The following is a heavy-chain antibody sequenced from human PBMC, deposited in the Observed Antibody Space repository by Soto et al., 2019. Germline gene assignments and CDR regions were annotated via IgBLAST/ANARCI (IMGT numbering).Heavy chain of an antibody. Sequence: SETLSLTCAVYGGSFSAYYWSWIRQPPGKGLEWIGYIYYSGSTYYNPSLKSRVTISVDTSKNQFSLKLSSVTAADTAVYYCAREEGKYDILTGYYFDYYYYGMDVWGQGTTVTVSS. D-gene: IGHD3-9*01. CDR2: IYYSGST. V-gene: IGHV4-30-4*01. J-gene: IGHJ6*02. CDR3: AREEGKYDILTGYYFDYYYYGMDV. CDR1: GGSFSAYY.